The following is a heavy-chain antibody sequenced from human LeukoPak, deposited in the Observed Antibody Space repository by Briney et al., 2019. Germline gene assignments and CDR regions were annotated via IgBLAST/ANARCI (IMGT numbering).Heavy chain of an antibody. V-gene: IGHV4-39*07. CDR2: IYYTGST. D-gene: IGHD6-19*01. J-gene: IGHJ4*02. CDR3: AREVSYSSGWYVY. Sequence: SETLSLTCTVSGGSISSSSYYWAWIRQPPGKGLEWIGSIYYTGSTYYNPSLKSRVTISVDTSKNQFSLRLSSVTAADTAVYYCAREVSYSSGWYVYWGQGTLVTVSS. CDR1: GGSISSSSYY.